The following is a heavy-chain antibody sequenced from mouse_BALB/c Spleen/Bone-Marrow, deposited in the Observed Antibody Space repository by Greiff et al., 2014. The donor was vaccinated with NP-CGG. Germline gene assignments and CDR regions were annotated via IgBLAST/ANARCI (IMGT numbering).Heavy chain of an antibody. Sequence: SGAELARPGASVKMSCKASGYTFTSYTMHWVKQRPGQGLEWIGYINPSSGYTNYNQKFKDKATLTADKSSSTAYMQLSSLTSEDSAVYYCARAAYYRYDEGAWFAYWGQGTLVTVPA. CDR1: GYTFTSYT. V-gene: IGHV1-4*01. CDR3: ARAAYYRYDEGAWFAY. J-gene: IGHJ3*01. CDR2: INPSSGYT. D-gene: IGHD2-14*01.